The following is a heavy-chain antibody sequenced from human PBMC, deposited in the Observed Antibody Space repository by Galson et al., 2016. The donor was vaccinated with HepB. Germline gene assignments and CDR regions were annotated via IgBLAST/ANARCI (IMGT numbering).Heavy chain of an antibody. CDR3: TTWLSYHFDY. J-gene: IGHJ4*02. CDR1: GFTFRNYA. Sequence: SLRLSCAASGFTFRNYASSWVRRAPGKGLEWVSHIDGPTPNTHYADSVRGRFSIYRDNSRDTLYLQMDSLTAEDSAIYYCTTWLSYHFDYWGQGTRVTVSS. CDR2: IDGPTPNT. D-gene: IGHD6-19*01. V-gene: IGHV3-23*01.